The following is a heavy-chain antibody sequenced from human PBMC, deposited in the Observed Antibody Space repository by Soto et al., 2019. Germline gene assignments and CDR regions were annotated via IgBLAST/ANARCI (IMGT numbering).Heavy chain of an antibody. J-gene: IGHJ6*02. Sequence: GSLRLSCAASGFTFSHYGIHWVRQAPRKGLEWVAVISYDGSNQYYADSLKGRFTISRDNPKNTLYLQMNSLSSEDTAVYYCAKGTACNFGITEVYFYGMDVWGPGTQVTVSS. V-gene: IGHV3-30*18. CDR1: GFTFSHYG. CDR3: AKGTACNFGITEVYFYGMDV. CDR2: ISYDGSNQ. D-gene: IGHD2-8*02.